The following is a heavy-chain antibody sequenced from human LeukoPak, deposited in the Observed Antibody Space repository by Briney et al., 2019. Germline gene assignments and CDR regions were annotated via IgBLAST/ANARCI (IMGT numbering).Heavy chain of an antibody. Sequence: KTSETLSLTCTVSGGSISSGGYYWSWIRQHPGKGLEWIGYIYYSGSTYYNPSLKSRVTVSVDTSKNQFSLKLSSVTAADTAVYYCAREGGRWPYYFDYWGQGTLVTVSS. CDR2: IYYSGST. CDR3: AREGGRWPYYFDY. V-gene: IGHV4-31*03. CDR1: GGSISSGGYY. J-gene: IGHJ4*02. D-gene: IGHD5-24*01.